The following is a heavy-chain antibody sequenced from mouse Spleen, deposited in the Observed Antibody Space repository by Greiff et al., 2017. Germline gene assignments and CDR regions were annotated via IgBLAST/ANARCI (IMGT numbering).Heavy chain of an antibody. CDR3: ARRVGGAMDY. D-gene: IGHD1-1*01. J-gene: IGHJ4*01. CDR2: IYPGDGDT. Sequence: VQLQQSGPELVKPGASVKISCKASGYAFSSSWMNWVKQRPGKGLEWIGRIYPGDGDTNYNGKFKGKATLTADKSSSTAYMQLSSLTSEDSAVYFCARRVGGAMDYWGQGTSVTVSS. V-gene: IGHV1-82*01. CDR1: GYAFSSSW.